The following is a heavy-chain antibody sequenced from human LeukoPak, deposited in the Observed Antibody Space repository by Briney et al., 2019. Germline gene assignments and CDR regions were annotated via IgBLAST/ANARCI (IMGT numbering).Heavy chain of an antibody. CDR2: IYPGDSDT. CDR3: AVRTETAEYFHH. J-gene: IGHJ1*01. D-gene: IGHD1-1*01. Sequence: GESLKISCKGSGYSFTSYWIGWVRQMPGKGLEWMGIIYPGDSDTRYSPSFRGQVTISADKSITTAYLQWSSLKASDTAIYYCAVRTETAEYFHHWGQGTLVTVSS. CDR1: GYSFTSYW. V-gene: IGHV5-51*01.